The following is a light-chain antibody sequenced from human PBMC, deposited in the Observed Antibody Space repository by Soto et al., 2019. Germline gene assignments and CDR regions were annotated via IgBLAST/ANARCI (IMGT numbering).Light chain of an antibody. Sequence: QPVLTQLASVSGSPGQSITISCTGTSGDIGSYNRVSWYQQHPGKAPKLIIYEVTDRPSGVSNRFSGSKSGNTASLTISGLQAEDEAEYYCSSYTNINTRACVFGTGTKLTVL. V-gene: IGLV2-14*01. CDR3: SSYTNINTRACV. CDR1: SGDIGSYNR. CDR2: EVT. J-gene: IGLJ1*01.